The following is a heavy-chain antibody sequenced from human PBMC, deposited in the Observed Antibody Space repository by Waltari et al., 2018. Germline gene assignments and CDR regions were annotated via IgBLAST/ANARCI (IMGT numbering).Heavy chain of an antibody. CDR3: ARRGGHGSGSYYNL. V-gene: IGHV4-38-2*01. CDR2: IYHSGST. D-gene: IGHD3-10*01. J-gene: IGHJ5*02. CDR1: GYSISSGYY. Sequence: QVQLQESGPGLVKPSATLSLTCAVSGYSISSGYYWGWIRQPPGKGLEWIGSIYHSGSTYYNPSLKSRVTISVDTSKNQFSLKLSSVTAADTAVYYCARRGGHGSGSYYNLWGQGTLVTVSS.